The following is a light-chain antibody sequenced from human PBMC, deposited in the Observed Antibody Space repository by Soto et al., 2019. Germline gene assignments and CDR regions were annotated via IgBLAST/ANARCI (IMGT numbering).Light chain of an antibody. CDR3: QQYYNYPVT. J-gene: IGKJ1*01. Sequence: AIRMTQSPSSLSASTGDRVTITCLASQGISSSLAWYQQKPGRAPKLLIYAASTLQSGVPSRFSGSGSGTDFTLTISCLQSEDFATYYCQQYYNYPVTFGQGTKVEI. CDR2: AAS. CDR1: QGISSS. V-gene: IGKV1-8*01.